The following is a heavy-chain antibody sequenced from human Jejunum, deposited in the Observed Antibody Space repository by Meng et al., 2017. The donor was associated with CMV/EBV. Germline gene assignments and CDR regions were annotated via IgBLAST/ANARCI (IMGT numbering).Heavy chain of an antibody. D-gene: IGHD6-19*01. Sequence: SGYGMRWVRQAPGTGLEWVSAIRDSGANTYYAGSVTGRFTISRDNSHNTLYLQMHSLRAEDTAVYYCARALGLGAVMPNYDAFDLWGQGTVVTVSS. V-gene: IGHV3-23*01. CDR3: ARALGLGAVMPNYDAFDL. CDR2: IRDSGANT. CDR1: SGYG. J-gene: IGHJ3*01.